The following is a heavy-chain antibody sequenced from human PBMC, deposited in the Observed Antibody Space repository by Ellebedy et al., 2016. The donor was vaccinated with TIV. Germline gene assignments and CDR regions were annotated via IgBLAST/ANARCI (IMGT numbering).Heavy chain of an antibody. CDR3: AKGTSSGFNYDRVGFEY. CDR2: ISGDGANT. CDR1: GFTFGSFA. J-gene: IGHJ4*02. D-gene: IGHD3-22*01. V-gene: IGHV3-23*01. Sequence: GGSLRLSCAASGFTFGSFAMHWVRQAPGKGLEWLSVISGDGANTYHADSVKGRFTMTRDNSKNTLDLQMNRLRTEDTAGYYCAKGTSSGFNYDRVGFEYWGQGTLVTVSS.